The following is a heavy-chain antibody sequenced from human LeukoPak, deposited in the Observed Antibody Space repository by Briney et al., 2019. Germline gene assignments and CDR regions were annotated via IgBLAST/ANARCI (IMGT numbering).Heavy chain of an antibody. CDR2: IYTSGST. CDR1: GGSISSGSYY. V-gene: IGHV4-61*02. D-gene: IGHD2-2*01. J-gene: IGHJ5*02. CDR3: ARRLGYCSSTSCYAENWFDP. Sequence: SETLSLTCTVSGGSISSGSYYWSWIRQPAGKGLEWIGRIYTSGSTNYNPSLKSRVTISVDTSKNQFSLKLRFVTAADTAVYYCARRLGYCSSTSCYAENWFDPWGQGTLVTVSS.